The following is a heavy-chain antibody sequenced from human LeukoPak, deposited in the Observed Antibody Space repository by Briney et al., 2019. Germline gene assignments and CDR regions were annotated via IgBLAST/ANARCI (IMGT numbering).Heavy chain of an antibody. CDR1: GFTFSSYW. CDR2: INTDGSST. V-gene: IGHV3-74*01. D-gene: IGHD3-3*01. J-gene: IGHJ1*01. Sequence: GGSLRLSCAASGFTFSSYWMHWVRQAPGKGLVWVSRINTDGSSTSYADSVKGRFTIFRDNAKNTLYLQMNSLRAEDTAVYYCAGLRSGYYLTEYFQHWGQGTLVTVSS. CDR3: AGLRSGYYLTEYFQH.